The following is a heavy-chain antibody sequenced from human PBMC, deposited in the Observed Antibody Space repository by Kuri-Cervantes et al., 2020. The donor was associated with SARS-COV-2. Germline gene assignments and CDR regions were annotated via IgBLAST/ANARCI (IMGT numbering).Heavy chain of an antibody. J-gene: IGHJ6*02. CDR2: IYYSGST. D-gene: IGHD3-3*01. Sequence: GSLRLSCTVSGGSISSYYWSWIRQPPGKGLEWIGYIYYSGSTNYNPSLKSRVTISVDTSKNQFSLKLSSVTAADTAVYYCARGSYDFWSGYHYYYGMDVWGQGTTVTVSS. V-gene: IGHV4-59*12. CDR1: GGSISSYY. CDR3: ARGSYDFWSGYHYYYGMDV.